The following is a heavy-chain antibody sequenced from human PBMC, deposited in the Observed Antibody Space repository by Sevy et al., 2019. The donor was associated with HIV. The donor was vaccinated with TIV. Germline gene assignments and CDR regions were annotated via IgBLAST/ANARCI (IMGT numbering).Heavy chain of an antibody. J-gene: IGHJ6*02. CDR2: IYYSGST. CDR3: ARDGGRYCSSTSCQYGMDV. CDR1: GGSISSYY. Sequence: SETLSLTCTVSGGSISSYYWSWIRQPPGKGLEWIGYIYYSGSTNYNPSLKSRVTISVDTSKNQFSLKLSSVTAADTAMYYCARDGGRYCSSTSCQYGMDVWGQGTTVTVSS. D-gene: IGHD2-2*01. V-gene: IGHV4-59*01.